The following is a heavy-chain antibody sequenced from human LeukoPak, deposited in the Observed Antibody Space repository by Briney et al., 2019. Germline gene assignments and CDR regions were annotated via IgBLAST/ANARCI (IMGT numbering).Heavy chain of an antibody. J-gene: IGHJ3*02. D-gene: IGHD5-18*01. CDR1: GFTFSSYW. CDR3: ARDLKEYSYGLGDAFDI. CDR2: IKQDGSEK. Sequence: PGGSLRLSCAASGFTFSSYWMSWVRQAPGKGLEWVANIKQDGSEKYYVDYVKGRFTISRDNAKNSLYLQMNSLRAEDTAVYYCARDLKEYSYGLGDAFDIWGQGTMVTVSS. V-gene: IGHV3-7*01.